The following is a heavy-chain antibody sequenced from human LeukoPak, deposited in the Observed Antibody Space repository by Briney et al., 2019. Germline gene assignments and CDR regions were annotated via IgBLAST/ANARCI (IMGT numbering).Heavy chain of an antibody. J-gene: IGHJ4*02. CDR1: GYSISTSYY. Sequence: SETLSLTCTVSGYSISTSYYWGWIRQPPGKGLEWIGSIYHSGNTYYNPSLKSRVTISVDTSKNQFSLNLSSVTAADTAMYYCARAKFIAARPDVGFYYWGQGTLVTVSS. D-gene: IGHD6-6*01. CDR3: ARAKFIAARPDVGFYY. CDR2: IYHSGNT. V-gene: IGHV4-38-2*02.